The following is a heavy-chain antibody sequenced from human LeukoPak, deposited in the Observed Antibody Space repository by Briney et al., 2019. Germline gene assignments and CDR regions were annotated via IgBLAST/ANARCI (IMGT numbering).Heavy chain of an antibody. V-gene: IGHV4-39*07. CDR1: GGSISSSSYY. J-gene: IGHJ6*02. CDR2: IYYSGST. CDR3: ARSHKGGYYYYGMDV. Sequence: SETLSLTCTVSGGSISSSSYYWGWIRQPPGKGPEWIGSIYYSGSTYYNPSLKSRVTISVDTSKNQFSLKLSSVTAADTAAYYCARSHKGGYYYYGMDVWGQGTTVTVSS. D-gene: IGHD3-16*01.